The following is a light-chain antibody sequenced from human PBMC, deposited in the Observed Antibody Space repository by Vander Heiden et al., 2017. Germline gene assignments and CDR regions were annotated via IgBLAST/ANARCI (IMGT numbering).Light chain of an antibody. V-gene: IGKV1-39*01. J-gene: IGKJ4*01. CDR1: QSISNF. CDR3: LQTEGLPLT. Sequence: IQMTQSPSSLSANVGDRVAITCRASQSISNFLKWYQHQPGKDPNLLIFSASTLQAGVPSRFSGGSSGTDFTLTSSILPPEDFATYYFLQTEGLPLTFGGGTKKEIK. CDR2: SAS.